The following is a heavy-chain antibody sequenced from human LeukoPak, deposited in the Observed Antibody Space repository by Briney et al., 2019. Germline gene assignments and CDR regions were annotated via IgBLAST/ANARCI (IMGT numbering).Heavy chain of an antibody. CDR3: ARVRGSYLGGAFDI. Sequence: RASVKVSCKASGYTFTSYDINWVRQATGQGLEWMGWMNPNSGNTGYAQKFQGRVTMTRNTSISTAYMELSSLRSEDTAVYYCARVRGSYLGGAFDIWGQGTMVTVSS. V-gene: IGHV1-8*01. CDR2: MNPNSGNT. CDR1: GYTFTSYD. J-gene: IGHJ3*02. D-gene: IGHD1-26*01.